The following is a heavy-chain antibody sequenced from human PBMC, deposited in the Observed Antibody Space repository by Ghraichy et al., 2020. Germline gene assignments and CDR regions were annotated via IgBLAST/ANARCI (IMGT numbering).Heavy chain of an antibody. Sequence: ASVKVSCKASGYTFTGYYMHWVRQAPGQGLEWMGWINPNSGGTNYAQKFQGRVTMTRDTSISTAYMELSRLRSDDTAVYYCARDEAPTPQNNWFDPWGQGTLVTVSS. V-gene: IGHV1-2*02. CDR3: ARDEAPTPQNNWFDP. CDR1: GYTFTGYY. J-gene: IGHJ5*02. CDR2: INPNSGGT.